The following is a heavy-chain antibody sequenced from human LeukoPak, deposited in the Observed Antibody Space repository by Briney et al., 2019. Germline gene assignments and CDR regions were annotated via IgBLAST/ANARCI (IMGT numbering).Heavy chain of an antibody. CDR3: AKATVTTWYDAFDI. D-gene: IGHD4-17*01. CDR2: VSGGGGST. CDR1: GFTFSNYA. Sequence: GGSLRLSCAASGFTFSNYAMNWVRQAPGGGLEWVSAVSGGGGSTSYAESVKGRFTISRDNSKNTLYLQMNRLRAEDRAVYYCAKATVTTWYDAFDIWGQGTMVTVSS. J-gene: IGHJ3*02. V-gene: IGHV3-23*01.